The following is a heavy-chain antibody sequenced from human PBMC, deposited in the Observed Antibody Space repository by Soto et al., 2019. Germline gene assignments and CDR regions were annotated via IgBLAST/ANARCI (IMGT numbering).Heavy chain of an antibody. CDR3: ARYFYPLAYYFDH. Sequence: ASVKVSCKASGYRFTNHGISWVRQAPGQGLEWMGWISGNDGKTKYARKFQGRVTMTTDTSTTTAYLEVRSLRSDDTAVYYCARYFYPLAYYFDHWGQGTLVTVSS. V-gene: IGHV1-18*01. CDR2: ISGNDGKT. CDR1: GYRFTNHG. J-gene: IGHJ4*02.